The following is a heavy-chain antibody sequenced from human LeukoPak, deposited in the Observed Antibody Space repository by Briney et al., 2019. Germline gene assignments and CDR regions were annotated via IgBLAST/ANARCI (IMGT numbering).Heavy chain of an antibody. Sequence: PWGSLRLSCAASGFTFSRYIMNWVRQAPGKGLEWISYISSSSRTIHYADSVKGRFTISRDNAENSLDLQMNSLRDEDTAVYYCASHYFGSHGSYAEYFQHWGQGALVIVSS. CDR2: ISSSSRTI. D-gene: IGHD3-22*01. V-gene: IGHV3-48*02. CDR3: ASHYFGSHGSYAEYFQH. CDR1: GFTFSRYI. J-gene: IGHJ1*01.